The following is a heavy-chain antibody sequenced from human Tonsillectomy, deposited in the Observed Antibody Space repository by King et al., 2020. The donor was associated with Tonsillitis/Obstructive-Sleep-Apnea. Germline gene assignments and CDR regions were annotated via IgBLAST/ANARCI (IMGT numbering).Heavy chain of an antibody. CDR3: ARETRYSGSNRQSDAFDI. D-gene: IGHD1-26*01. CDR2: INSDGSST. J-gene: IGHJ3*02. Sequence: VQLVESGGGLVQPGGSLRLSCAASGFTLSSYWMHWVRQGPGKGLVWVSLINSDGSSTSYADSVKGRFTISRDNAMNTLYLQMNSLRAEETAVYYCARETRYSGSNRQSDAFDIWGQGTMVTVSS. V-gene: IGHV3-74*01. CDR1: GFTLSSYW.